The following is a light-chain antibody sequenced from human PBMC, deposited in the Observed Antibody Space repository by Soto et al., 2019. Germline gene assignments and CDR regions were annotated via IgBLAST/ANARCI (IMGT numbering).Light chain of an antibody. CDR1: HSVSDS. Sequence: DIQMTQSPSTLSASVGDRVTITCRASHSVSDSLAWYQVKPGEAPKLLIFDVSNLETGVPSRFSGSGSGTEFSLTIRGLQPDDFATYYCQQYDYSRTFGQGTKVDIK. CDR3: QQYDYSRT. V-gene: IGKV1-5*01. CDR2: DVS. J-gene: IGKJ1*01.